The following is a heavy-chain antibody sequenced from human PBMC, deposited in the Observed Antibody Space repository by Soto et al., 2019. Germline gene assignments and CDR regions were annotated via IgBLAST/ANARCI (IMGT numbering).Heavy chain of an antibody. D-gene: IGHD3-10*01. CDR1: GYAFTTSA. Sequence: QVHLVQSGAEVQTPGASVRISCQASGYAFTTSAIHWVRQAPGQSLDWMGWINPATGDTKYSQNVRGRVTFALDTSATTAYMDLSSLTSHDTAVYYCARASGRSKLLPYYFDPWGQGTLVTVSS. J-gene: IGHJ5*02. V-gene: IGHV1-3*01. CDR3: ARASGRSKLLPYYFDP. CDR2: INPATGDT.